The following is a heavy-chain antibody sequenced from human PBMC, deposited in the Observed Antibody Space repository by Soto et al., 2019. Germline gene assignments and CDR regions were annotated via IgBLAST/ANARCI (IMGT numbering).Heavy chain of an antibody. V-gene: IGHV1-3*01. D-gene: IGHD3-3*01. J-gene: IGHJ5*02. CDR2: INAGNGNT. CDR1: GYTFSSYA. CDR3: ARDRITVFGVVTHGWFDP. Sequence: VSVKVSCKASGYTFSSYAMHWVRQAPGQRLEWMGWINAGNGNTKYSQKFQGRVTITRDTSASTAYMELRSLRSDDTAMYYCARDRITVFGVVTHGWFDPWGQGTLVTVSS.